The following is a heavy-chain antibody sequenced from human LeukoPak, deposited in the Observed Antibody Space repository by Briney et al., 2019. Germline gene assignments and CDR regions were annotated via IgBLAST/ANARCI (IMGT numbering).Heavy chain of an antibody. CDR2: ISGSGGST. CDR1: GFTFSSYA. J-gene: IGHJ4*02. Sequence: GGSLRLSCAASGFTFSSYAMSWVRQAPGKGLEWVSAISGSGGSTYYADSVKGRFTISRDNSKNTLYLQMNCLRAEDTAVYYCAKFPSYYGSGSYPDYWGQGTLVTVSS. V-gene: IGHV3-23*01. CDR3: AKFPSYYGSGSYPDY. D-gene: IGHD3-10*01.